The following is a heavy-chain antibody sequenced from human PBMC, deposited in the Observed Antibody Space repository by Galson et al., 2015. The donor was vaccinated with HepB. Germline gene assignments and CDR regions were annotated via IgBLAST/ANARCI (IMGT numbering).Heavy chain of an antibody. J-gene: IGHJ4*02. CDR2: IDPSDSYT. CDR3: ARHRGDTAELADHDY. Sequence: QSGAEVKKPGESLRISCKGSGYSFTSYWISWVRQMPGKGLEWMGRIDPSDSYTNYSPSFQGHVTISADKSISTAYLQWSSLKASDTAMYYCARHRGDTAELADHDYWGQGTLVTVSS. D-gene: IGHD5-18*01. CDR1: GYSFTSYW. V-gene: IGHV5-10-1*01.